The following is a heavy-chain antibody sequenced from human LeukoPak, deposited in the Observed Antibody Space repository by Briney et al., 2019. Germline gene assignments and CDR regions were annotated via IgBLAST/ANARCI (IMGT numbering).Heavy chain of an antibody. CDR3: AKGPSPTTWYSSSWYYFDY. Sequence: PGGSLRLSCAASGFTFSSYWMSWVRQAPGKGLEWVSAISGSGGSTYYADSVKGRFTISRDNSKNTLYLQMNSLRAEDTAVYYCAKGPSPTTWYSSSWYYFDYWGQGTLVTVSS. D-gene: IGHD6-13*01. CDR1: GFTFSSYW. V-gene: IGHV3-23*01. J-gene: IGHJ4*02. CDR2: ISGSGGST.